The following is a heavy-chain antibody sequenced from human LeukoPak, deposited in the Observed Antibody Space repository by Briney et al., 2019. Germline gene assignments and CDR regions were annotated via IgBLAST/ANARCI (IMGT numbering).Heavy chain of an antibody. J-gene: IGHJ4*02. D-gene: IGHD3-22*01. CDR3: SVAYNDSSGYYVTGRD. CDR1: GFTFSGSA. V-gene: IGHV3-73*01. Sequence: QPGGSLRLSCAASGFTFSGSAVHWVRQASGEGLEWVGLIRSKANTDATAYGASVKGRFTISRDDSKNTAYLQMNSLKTEDTAVYYCSVAYNDSSGYYVTGRDWGQGTLVTVSS. CDR2: IRSKANTDAT.